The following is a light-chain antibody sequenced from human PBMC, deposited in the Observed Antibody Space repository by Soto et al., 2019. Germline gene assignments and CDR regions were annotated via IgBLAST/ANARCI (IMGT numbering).Light chain of an antibody. V-gene: IGKV1-5*03. J-gene: IGKJ1*01. CDR1: QTISSW. Sequence: DIHMTQSPSTLSGSVGDRVTITCRASQTISSWLAWYQQKPGKAPKLLIYKASTLTSGVPSRFSGSGSGTEFTLTISSLQPDDFATYYCQHYNSYSEACGQGTKVDIK. CDR3: QHYNSYSEA. CDR2: KAS.